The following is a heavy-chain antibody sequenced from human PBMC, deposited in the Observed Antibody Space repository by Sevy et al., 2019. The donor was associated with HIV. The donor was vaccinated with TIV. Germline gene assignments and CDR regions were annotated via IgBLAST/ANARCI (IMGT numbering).Heavy chain of an antibody. D-gene: IGHD3-10*01. J-gene: IGHJ4*02. CDR3: ANSMVRGVKDDY. Sequence: GGSLRLSCAASGFTFSSYAMSWVRQAPGKGLEWVSAISGSGGSTYYADSGKGRFTISRDNSKNTLYLQMNSLRAEDTAVYYCANSMVRGVKDDYWGQGTLVTVSS. CDR1: GFTFSSYA. CDR2: ISGSGGST. V-gene: IGHV3-23*01.